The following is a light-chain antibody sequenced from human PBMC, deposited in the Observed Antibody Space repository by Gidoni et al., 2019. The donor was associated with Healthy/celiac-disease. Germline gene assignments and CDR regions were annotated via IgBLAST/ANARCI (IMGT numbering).Light chain of an antibody. J-gene: IGKJ3*01. CDR2: DAS. Sequence: DIQMTQSPSSLSASVGDRVTITCQASQDISNYLNWYQQKPGKAPKLLIYDASNLETGAPSRFSGSGSGTDFTFTISSLQPEDIATYYCQQYDNLPFTFGPGDQSGYQT. V-gene: IGKV1-33*01. CDR1: QDISNY. CDR3: QQYDNLPFT.